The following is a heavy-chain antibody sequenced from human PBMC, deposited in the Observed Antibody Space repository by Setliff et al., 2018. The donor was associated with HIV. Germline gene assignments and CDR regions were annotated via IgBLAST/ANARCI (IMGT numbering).Heavy chain of an antibody. J-gene: IGHJ4*02. CDR3: ARTYYDSSGYYYDY. Sequence: GESLKISCQGSGYNFANYYIAWVRQMPGKGLEWMGIIYPRDSNIIYSPSFQGQVTISADKSISTAYLQWSSLKASDTAMYYCARTYYDSSGYYYDYWGQGTLVTVSS. V-gene: IGHV5-51*01. CDR1: GYNFANYY. CDR2: IYPRDSNI. D-gene: IGHD3-22*01.